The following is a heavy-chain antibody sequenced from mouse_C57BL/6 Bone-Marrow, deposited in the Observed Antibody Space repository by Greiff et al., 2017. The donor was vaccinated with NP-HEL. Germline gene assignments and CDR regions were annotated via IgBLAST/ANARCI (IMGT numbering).Heavy chain of an antibody. CDR1: GYTFTSYG. D-gene: IGHD1-1*01. CDR2: IHPRSGNT. CDR3: ASRDYYGSSSEAMDY. J-gene: IGHJ4*01. V-gene: IGHV1-81*01. Sequence: QVQLQQSGAELARPGASVKLSCKASGYTFTSYGISWVKQRTGQGLEWIGEIHPRSGNTYYNEKFKGKATLPADKSSSTAFMELRSLTSEDSAVYFCASRDYYGSSSEAMDYWGQGTSVTVSS.